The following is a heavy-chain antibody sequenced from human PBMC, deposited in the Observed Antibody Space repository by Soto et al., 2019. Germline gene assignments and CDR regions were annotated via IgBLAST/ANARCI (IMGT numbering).Heavy chain of an antibody. CDR1: GFTFSSYA. CDR2: ISGSGGST. Sequence: PGGSLRLSCAASGFTFSSYAMSWVRQAPGKGLGWVSAISGSGGSTYYADSVKGRFTISRDNSKNTLYLQINSLRAEDTAVYYCAKGTRKVWQLVHYFDYWGQGTLVTVSS. D-gene: IGHD6-6*01. CDR3: AKGTRKVWQLVHYFDY. V-gene: IGHV3-23*01. J-gene: IGHJ4*02.